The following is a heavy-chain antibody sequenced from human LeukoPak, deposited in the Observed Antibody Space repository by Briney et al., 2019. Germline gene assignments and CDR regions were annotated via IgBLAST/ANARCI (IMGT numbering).Heavy chain of an antibody. D-gene: IGHD2-8*02. CDR1: GFSLSSYA. CDR2: IYDDFGT. J-gene: IGHJ4*02. V-gene: IGHV3-23*01. CDR3: ASVILGDCTGATCYALDY. Sequence: GGTLTLTCAASGFSLSSYALSFLRRPPGKGLEWVSAIYDDFGTYHKPSLKSRFTISRDNSRNPLSLQLTSLTAEDTAVYYCASVILGDCTGATCYALDYWGQGTLVTVSS.